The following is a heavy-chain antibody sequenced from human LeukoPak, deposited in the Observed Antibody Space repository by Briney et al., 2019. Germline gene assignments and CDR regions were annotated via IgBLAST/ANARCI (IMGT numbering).Heavy chain of an antibody. Sequence: GGSLRLSCAASGFTFSTYWMSWVRQAPGKGLEWVANIKEDGSEKYYVDSVKGRFTISRENAKTSLYLQMNSLKAEDTAVYYCARRGGILNGYYDYWGQGTLVTVSS. J-gene: IGHJ4*02. CDR2: IKEDGSEK. CDR1: GFTFSTYW. D-gene: IGHD3-9*01. V-gene: IGHV3-7*03. CDR3: ARRGGILNGYYDY.